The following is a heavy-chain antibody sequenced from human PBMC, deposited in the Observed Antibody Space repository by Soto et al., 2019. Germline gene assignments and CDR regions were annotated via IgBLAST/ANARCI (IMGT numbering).Heavy chain of an antibody. CDR1: GGSTSSYY. Sequence: SETLSLTCTVSGGSTSSYYWSWIRQPPGKGLEWIGYIYYSGITDYNPSLKSRVTISVDTSKSQFSLKLSSVTAADTAVYYCARGGGVYYFDYWGQGTLVTVSS. D-gene: IGHD2-8*02. CDR2: IYYSGIT. J-gene: IGHJ4*02. V-gene: IGHV4-59*01. CDR3: ARGGGVYYFDY.